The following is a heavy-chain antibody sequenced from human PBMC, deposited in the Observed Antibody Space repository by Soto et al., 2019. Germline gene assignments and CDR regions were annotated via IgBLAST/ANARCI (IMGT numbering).Heavy chain of an antibody. D-gene: IGHD2-15*01. Sequence: PGGSLRLSCAASGFTFSSYAMSWVRQAPGKGLERVSAISGSGGSTYYADSVKGRFTISRDNSKNTLYLQMNSLRAEDTAVYYCVKMGDIVVVVAANNWFDPWGQGTLVTVSS. CDR3: VKMGDIVVVVAANNWFDP. J-gene: IGHJ5*02. CDR2: ISGSGGST. V-gene: IGHV3-23*01. CDR1: GFTFSSYA.